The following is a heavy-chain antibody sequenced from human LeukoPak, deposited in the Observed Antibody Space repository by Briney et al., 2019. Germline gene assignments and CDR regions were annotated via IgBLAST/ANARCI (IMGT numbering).Heavy chain of an antibody. CDR1: GASISSYY. V-gene: IGHV4-59*01. D-gene: IGHD5-24*01. CDR2: VHYSGST. J-gene: IGHJ4*02. CDR3: ARQGRDGYDYVRY. Sequence: SETLSLTCTVSGASISSYYWSWIRQPPGEGLEWIGYVHYSGSTNYNPSLKSRFTISVDTSKNQFSLKLSSVTAADAAVYYCARQGRDGYDYVRYWGQGTLVTVSS.